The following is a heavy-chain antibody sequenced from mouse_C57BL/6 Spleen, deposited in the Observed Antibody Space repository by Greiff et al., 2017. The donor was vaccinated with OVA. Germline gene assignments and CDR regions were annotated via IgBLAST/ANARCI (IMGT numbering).Heavy chain of an antibody. CDR3: ARQDYYAMDY. CDR1: GFTFSSYT. CDR2: ISGGGGNT. Sequence: EVKVVESGGGLVKPGGSLKLSCAASGFTFSSYTMSWVRQTPEKRLEWVATISGGGGNTYYPDSVKGRFTISRDNAKNTLYLQMSSLRSEDTALYYCARQDYYAMDYWGQGTSVTVSS. J-gene: IGHJ4*01. V-gene: IGHV5-9*01.